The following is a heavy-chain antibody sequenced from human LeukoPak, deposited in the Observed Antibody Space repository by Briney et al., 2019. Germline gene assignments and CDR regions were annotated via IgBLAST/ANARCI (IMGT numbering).Heavy chain of an antibody. Sequence: GESLKISCKTSGYSFTSYWIGWVRQMPGKGLEWMGGIYPGDSDTRYSPSFQGQVTISTDKSINTAYLQWSSLRASDTAIYYCARSERGYSPYYAFDIWGQGTMVTVSS. CDR1: GYSFTSYW. D-gene: IGHD2-21*01. CDR2: IYPGDSDT. CDR3: ARSERGYSPYYAFDI. V-gene: IGHV5-51*01. J-gene: IGHJ3*02.